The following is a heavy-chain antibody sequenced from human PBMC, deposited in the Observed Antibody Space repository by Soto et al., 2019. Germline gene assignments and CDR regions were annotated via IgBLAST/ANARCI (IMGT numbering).Heavy chain of an antibody. V-gene: IGHV3-30-3*01. CDR1: GFTFSSYA. CDR3: ASEHIVVVTVLQY. D-gene: IGHD2-21*02. CDR2: ISYDGSNK. J-gene: IGHJ4*02. Sequence: QVRLVESGGGVVQPGRSLRLSCAASGFTFSSYAMHWVRQAPGKGLEWVAVISYDGSNKYYADSVKGRFTISRDNSKNTLYLQMNSLRAEDTAVYYCASEHIVVVTVLQYWGQGTLVTVSS.